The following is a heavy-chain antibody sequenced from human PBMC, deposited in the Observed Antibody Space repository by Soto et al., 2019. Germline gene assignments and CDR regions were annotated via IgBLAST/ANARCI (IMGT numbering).Heavy chain of an antibody. CDR2: MNPNSGNT. Sequence: GASVKVSCKASGYTFTSYDINWVRQATGQGLEWMGWMNPNSGNTGYAQKFQGRVTMTRNTSISTAYMELSSLRSEDTAVYYCARAYYDFWSGYSYYYYYYMDVWGKGTTLTVSS. J-gene: IGHJ6*03. CDR1: GYTFTSYD. D-gene: IGHD3-3*01. CDR3: ARAYYDFWSGYSYYYYYYMDV. V-gene: IGHV1-8*01.